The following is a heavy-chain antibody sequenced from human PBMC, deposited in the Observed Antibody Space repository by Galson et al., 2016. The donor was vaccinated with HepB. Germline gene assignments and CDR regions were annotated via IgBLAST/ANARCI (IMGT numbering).Heavy chain of an antibody. J-gene: IGHJ5*02. D-gene: IGHD6-19*01. Sequence: SLRLSCAASGFCFNDYGFHWVRQAPGKGLEWLAMISYGGDIYYTDSVKGRFTISRDNSENTLYLQMNSLRPEDTGVYYCARDWGSSGWYNWFDPWGQGTLVTVSS. CDR1: GFCFNDYG. CDR2: ISYGGDI. V-gene: IGHV3-30*04. CDR3: ARDWGSSGWYNWFDP.